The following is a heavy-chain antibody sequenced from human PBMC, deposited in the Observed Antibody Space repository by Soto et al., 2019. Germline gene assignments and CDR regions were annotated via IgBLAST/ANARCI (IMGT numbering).Heavy chain of an antibody. CDR2: INAGNGNT. CDR1: GYTFTSYT. CDR3: ASNMVTTHAIDY. D-gene: IGHD4-17*01. V-gene: IGHV1-3*01. Sequence: QVQLVQSGAEVKKPGASVKVSCKASGYTFTSYTIHWVRQAPGQRLEWMGWINAGNGNTKYSQKFQDRVTITRDTSASTAYMELGSLGAEDTAMYYCASNMVTTHAIDYWGQGTLVTVSS. J-gene: IGHJ4*02.